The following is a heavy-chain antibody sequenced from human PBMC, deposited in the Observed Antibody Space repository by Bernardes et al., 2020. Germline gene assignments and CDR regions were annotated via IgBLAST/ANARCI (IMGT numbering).Heavy chain of an antibody. D-gene: IGHD2-2*01. J-gene: IGHJ4*02. CDR1: GFTFSSYA. Sequence: GGSLRLSCAASGFTFSSYAMSWVRQAPGKGLEWVSAITTSGGSTYYADSVKGRFTVSRDNSKNTLYLQMNSLRAEDTAVYYCAKVASYCSATNCYSDYWGQGTLVTVSS. V-gene: IGHV3-23*01. CDR3: AKVASYCSATNCYSDY. CDR2: ITTSGGST.